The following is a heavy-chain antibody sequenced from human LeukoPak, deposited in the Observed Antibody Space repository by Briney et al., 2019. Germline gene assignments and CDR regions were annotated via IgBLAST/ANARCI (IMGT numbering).Heavy chain of an antibody. V-gene: IGHV3-23*01. Sequence: GGFLRLSCAASGFTFSSYAMSWVRQAPGKGLEWVSAISGSGGSTYYADSVKGRFTISRDNSKNTLYLQMNSLRAEDTAVYYCAKVFYSSGWYGAKYDYWGQGTLVTVPS. CDR1: GFTFSSYA. D-gene: IGHD6-19*01. J-gene: IGHJ4*02. CDR2: ISGSGGST. CDR3: AKVFYSSGWYGAKYDY.